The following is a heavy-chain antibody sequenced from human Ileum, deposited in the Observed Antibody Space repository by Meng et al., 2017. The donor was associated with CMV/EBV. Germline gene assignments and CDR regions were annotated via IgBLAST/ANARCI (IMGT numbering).Heavy chain of an antibody. CDR2: MHSSGDT. D-gene: IGHD5-12*01. V-gene: IGHV4-39*07. CDR3: ARVGYMHIAATSNFDY. J-gene: IGHJ4*02. Sequence: LQGSVSGLVKPSETLSLTCTVSGDSISISDYYWAWIRQPPGKGLEWIASMHSSGDTYHNPSLKSRLTVSVDTSNKHFSLKLTSVTAADTAVYYCARVGYMHIAATSNFDYWGQGTLVTVSS. CDR1: GDSISISDYY.